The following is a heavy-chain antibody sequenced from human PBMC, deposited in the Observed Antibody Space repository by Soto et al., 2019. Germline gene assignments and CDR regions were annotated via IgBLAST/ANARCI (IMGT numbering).Heavy chain of an antibody. V-gene: IGHV3-33*01. Sequence: GGSLRLSCAASGFTFSSYGMHWVRQAPGKGLEWVAVIWYDGSNKYYADSVKGRFTISRDNSKNTLYLQMNSLRAEDTAVYYCARDSRTGVVTDAFDIWGQGTMVTVSS. CDR1: GFTFSSYG. D-gene: IGHD3-3*01. J-gene: IGHJ3*02. CDR3: ARDSRTGVVTDAFDI. CDR2: IWYDGSNK.